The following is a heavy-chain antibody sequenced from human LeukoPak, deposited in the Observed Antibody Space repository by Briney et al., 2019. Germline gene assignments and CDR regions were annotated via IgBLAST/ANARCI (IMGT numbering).Heavy chain of an antibody. CDR1: GGSISSSGYY. CDR2: IYYSGST. D-gene: IGHD1-26*01. Sequence: PSETLSLTCTVSGGSISSSGYYWGWIRQPPGKGLEWIGSIYYSGSTYYNPSLKSRVTISVDTSKNQFSLKLSSVTAADTAVYYCARVFRVVGAYYYYYMDVWGKGTTVTVSS. J-gene: IGHJ6*03. CDR3: ARVFRVVGAYYYYYMDV. V-gene: IGHV4-39*07.